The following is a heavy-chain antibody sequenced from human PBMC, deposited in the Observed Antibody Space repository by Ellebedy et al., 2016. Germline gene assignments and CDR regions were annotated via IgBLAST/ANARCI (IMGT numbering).Heavy chain of an antibody. CDR3: ARDVYTETRGWGY. CDR1: GLTFTNAW. Sequence: GESLKISCAASGLTFTNAWMYWVRQAPGMGLEWVANINRDGSEKFYMDSVKGRFTISRDDAKNSLYLQMNSLRDEDTAVYYCARDVYTETRGWGYWGRGTLVTVSS. V-gene: IGHV3-7*01. J-gene: IGHJ4*02. CDR2: INRDGSEK. D-gene: IGHD4-11*01.